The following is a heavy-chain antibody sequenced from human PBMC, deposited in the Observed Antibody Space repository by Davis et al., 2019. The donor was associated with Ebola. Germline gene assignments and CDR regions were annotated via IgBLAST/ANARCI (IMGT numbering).Heavy chain of an antibody. CDR1: GFTFITYA. CDR3: ARTPYPEGRFDY. J-gene: IGHJ4*02. Sequence: GESLKISCAASGFTFITYAFHWVRQAPGKGLEWVAVISYDGTIKYYTDSVKGRFTISRDNSKNTLYLQMNSLRADDTAFYYCARTPYPEGRFDYWGQGTLVTVSS. V-gene: IGHV3-30*10. CDR2: ISYDGTIK.